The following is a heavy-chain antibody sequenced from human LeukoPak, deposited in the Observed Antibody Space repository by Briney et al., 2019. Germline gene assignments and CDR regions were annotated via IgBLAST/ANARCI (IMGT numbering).Heavy chain of an antibody. Sequence: GGSLRLSCTASGFTFSSYSMNWVRQAPGKGLEWVSHITSSGATVSYADSVKGRFAMSKDNAKNSLYLQMNSLSVEDMAVYYCARVRAGYYFDYWGQGTLVTVSS. CDR1: GFTFSSYS. CDR3: ARVRAGYYFDY. J-gene: IGHJ4*02. CDR2: ITSSGATV. V-gene: IGHV3-48*01. D-gene: IGHD6-25*01.